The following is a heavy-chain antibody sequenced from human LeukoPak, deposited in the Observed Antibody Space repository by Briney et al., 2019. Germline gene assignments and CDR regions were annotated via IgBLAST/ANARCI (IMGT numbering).Heavy chain of an antibody. D-gene: IGHD6-19*01. J-gene: IGHJ4*02. Sequence: GGSLKLSCAASGVTFRGSAMRWVRQASGKGLEWVGRIRSKANSYATAYAASVKGRFTISRDDSKNTAYLQMNSLKTEDTAVYYCTRPSGWYAIYDYWGQGTLVTVSS. V-gene: IGHV3-73*01. CDR2: IRSKANSYAT. CDR3: TRPSGWYAIYDY. CDR1: GVTFRGSA.